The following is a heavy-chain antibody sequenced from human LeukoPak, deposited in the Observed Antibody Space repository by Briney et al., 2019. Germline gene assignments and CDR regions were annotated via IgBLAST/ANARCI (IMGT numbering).Heavy chain of an antibody. CDR2: ISVSGSTT. D-gene: IGHD3-3*01. CDR1: GFTFSSFA. V-gene: IGHV3-23*01. Sequence: GASLRLSCAASGFTFSSFAMSWVRQAPGKGLECVSTISVSGSTTYYADSVKGRFTISRDSSKNTLYLHMKSVRAEDTAVYYCAKGRRFLGWLLLDSWGQGILVTATS. CDR3: AKGRRFLGWLLLDS. J-gene: IGHJ4*02.